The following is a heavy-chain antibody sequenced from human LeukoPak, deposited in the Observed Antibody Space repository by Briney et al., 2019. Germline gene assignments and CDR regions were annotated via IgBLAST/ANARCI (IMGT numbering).Heavy chain of an antibody. D-gene: IGHD3-3*01. J-gene: IGHJ4*02. CDR2: ISSSGSTI. Sequence: GGSLRLSCAASGFTFSSYEMNWVRQAPGKGLEWVSYISSSGSTIYYADSVKGRFTISRDNAKNSLYLQMNSLRAEDTAVYYCAKEYYDFWSGYPHDYWGQGTLVTVSS. CDR3: AKEYYDFWSGYPHDY. V-gene: IGHV3-48*03. CDR1: GFTFSSYE.